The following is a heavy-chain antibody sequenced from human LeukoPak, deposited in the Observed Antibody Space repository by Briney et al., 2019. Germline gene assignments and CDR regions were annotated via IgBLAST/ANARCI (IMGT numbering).Heavy chain of an antibody. V-gene: IGHV3-30*18. J-gene: IGHJ4*02. CDR2: ISYDGSNK. CDR1: GFTFSSYG. Sequence: GGSLRLSCAASGFTFSSYGMHWVGRAPAKGRKGWAVISYDGSNKYYADSVKGRFTISRDNSKNTLYLQMNSLRAEDTAVYYCAKDLFDSYYYDSSGYPPDYWGQGTLVTVSS. D-gene: IGHD3-22*01. CDR3: AKDLFDSYYYDSSGYPPDY.